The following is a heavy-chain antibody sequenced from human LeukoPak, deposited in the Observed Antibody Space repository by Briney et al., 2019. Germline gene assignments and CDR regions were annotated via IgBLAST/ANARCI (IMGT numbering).Heavy chain of an antibody. V-gene: IGHV1-8*01. CDR3: ARGTHYYDSSGYYY. D-gene: IGHD3-22*01. CDR1: GYTFTSYD. CDR2: MNPNSGNT. Sequence: ASVKVSCKASGYTFTSYDINWVRRATGQGLEWMGWMNPNSGNTGYAQKFQGRVTMTRNTSISTAYMELSSLRSEDTAVYYCARGTHYYDSSGYYYWGQGTLVTVSS. J-gene: IGHJ4*02.